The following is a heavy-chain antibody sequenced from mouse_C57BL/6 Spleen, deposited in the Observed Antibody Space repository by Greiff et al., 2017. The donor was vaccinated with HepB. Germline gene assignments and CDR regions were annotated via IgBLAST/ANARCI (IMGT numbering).Heavy chain of an antibody. CDR2: IDPSDSYT. D-gene: IGHD2-4*01. CDR3: ARLDYDEGAWFAY. CDR1: GYTFTSYW. Sequence: QVQLQQPGAELVRPGTSVKLSCKASGYTFTSYWMHWVKQRPGQGLEWIGVIDPSDSYTNYNQKFKGKATLTVDTSSSTAYMQLSSLTSEDSAVYYCARLDYDEGAWFAYWGQGTLVTVSA. J-gene: IGHJ3*01. V-gene: IGHV1-59*01.